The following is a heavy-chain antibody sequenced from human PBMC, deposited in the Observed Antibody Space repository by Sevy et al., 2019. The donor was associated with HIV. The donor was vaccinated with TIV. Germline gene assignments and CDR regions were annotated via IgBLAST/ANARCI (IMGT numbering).Heavy chain of an antibody. D-gene: IGHD3-22*01. V-gene: IGHV1-24*01. Sequence: ASVKVSCKVSGYIFTELSMHWVRQAPGKGLEWMGGFDPEDGETIYAQKFQGRVTMTEDTSTDTAYVDLSSLRSEDTAVYYCATDSVLRKGRYYDSSGYYLHYWGQGTLVTVSS. CDR1: GYIFTELS. CDR2: FDPEDGET. J-gene: IGHJ4*02. CDR3: ATDSVLRKGRYYDSSGYYLHY.